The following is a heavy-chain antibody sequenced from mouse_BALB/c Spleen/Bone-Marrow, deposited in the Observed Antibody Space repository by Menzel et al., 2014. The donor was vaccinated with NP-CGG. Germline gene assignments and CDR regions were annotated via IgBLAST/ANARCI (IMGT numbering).Heavy chain of an antibody. V-gene: IGHV14-3*02. Sequence: EVQLQQSGAEPVKPGASVKFSCTASGFHIKDTYMHWVKQRPDQGLEWIGRIDPANGNTKYDPKFQGKATITADTSSNTAYLKLSTTTAEDTEGYYGARNCYGSSIFASRGQRTLVT. CDR3: ARNCYGSSIFAS. J-gene: IGHJ3*01. CDR2: IDPANGNT. D-gene: IGHD1-1*01. CDR1: GFHIKDTY.